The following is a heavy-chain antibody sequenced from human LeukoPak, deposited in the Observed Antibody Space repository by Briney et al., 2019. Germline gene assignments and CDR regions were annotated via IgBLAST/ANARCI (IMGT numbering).Heavy chain of an antibody. V-gene: IGHV3-21*04. CDR1: GFTFSSYS. J-gene: IGHJ4*02. D-gene: IGHD1-26*01. Sequence: GGSLRLSCAASGFTFSSYSMNWVRQAPGKGLEWVSSITSSGRYIYYADSVKGRFTISRDNSKNTLYLQMNSLRAEDTAVYYCAKLREWELPDLFDYWGQGTLVTVSS. CDR3: AKLREWELPDLFDY. CDR2: ITSSGRYI.